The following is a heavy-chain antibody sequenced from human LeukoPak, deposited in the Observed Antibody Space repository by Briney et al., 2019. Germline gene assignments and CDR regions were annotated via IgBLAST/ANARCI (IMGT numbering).Heavy chain of an antibody. J-gene: IGHJ6*02. CDR1: GFTFSSYW. CDR3: ARDFLAAAGTYYYYYGMDV. V-gene: IGHV3-74*01. Sequence: GGSLRLSCAASGFTFSSYWMHWVRQAPGKGLVWVSRINSDGSSTSYADSVKGRFTISRDNAKNTLYLQMNSLRAEDTAVYYCARDFLAAAGTYYYYYGMDVWGQGTTVIVSS. CDR2: INSDGSST. D-gene: IGHD6-13*01.